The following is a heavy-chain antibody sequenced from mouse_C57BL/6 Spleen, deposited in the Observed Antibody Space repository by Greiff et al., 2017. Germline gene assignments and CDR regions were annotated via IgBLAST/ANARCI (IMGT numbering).Heavy chain of an antibody. CDR3: ARDGYEGYYFDD. CDR2: IDPSDSET. J-gene: IGHJ2*01. CDR1: GYTFTSYW. D-gene: IGHD2-2*01. V-gene: IGHV1-52*01. Sequence: QVQLQQPGAELVRPGSSVKLSCKASGYTFTSYWMHWVKQRPIQGLEWIGNIDPSDSETHYNQKFKDKATLTVDKSSSTAYMQLSSLTSEDSAVYYCARDGYEGYYFDDWGQGTTLTVSS.